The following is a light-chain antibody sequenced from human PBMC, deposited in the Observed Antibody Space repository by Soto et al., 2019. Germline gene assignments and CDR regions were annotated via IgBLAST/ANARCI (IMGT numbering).Light chain of an antibody. CDR1: SSSIGSNS. CDR3: GTRDSLSDDWV. CDR2: DSA. Sequence: QSVLTQPPSMSAAPGQKVTISCSGSSSSIGSNSVSWYQHLPGTPPKPLIFDSAKRPSGIPDRFSGSKSGTSATLSISGLQTGDEADYYCGTRDSLSDDWVFGGGTKLTVL. V-gene: IGLV1-51*01. J-gene: IGLJ3*02.